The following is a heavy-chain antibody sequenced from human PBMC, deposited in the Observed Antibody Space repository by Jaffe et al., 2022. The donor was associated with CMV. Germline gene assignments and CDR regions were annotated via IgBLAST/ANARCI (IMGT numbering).Heavy chain of an antibody. V-gene: IGHV3-21*01. CDR1: GFTFSSYS. D-gene: IGHD3-3*01. CDR3: ARALFQYYDFWSSMDV. Sequence: EVQLVESGGGLVKPGGSLRLSCAASGFTFSSYSMNWVRQAPGKGLEWVSSISSSSSYIYYADSVKGRFTISRDNAKNSLYLQMNSLRAEDTAVYYCARALFQYYDFWSSMDVWGKGTTVTVSS. J-gene: IGHJ6*03. CDR2: ISSSSSYI.